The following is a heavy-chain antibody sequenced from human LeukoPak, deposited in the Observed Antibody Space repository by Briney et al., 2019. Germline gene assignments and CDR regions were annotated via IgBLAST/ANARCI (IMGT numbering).Heavy chain of an antibody. V-gene: IGHV4-59*01. CDR2: IYYSGST. CDR3: ARESGIEDAFDI. Sequence: SETLSLTCTVSGGSISSYYWSWIRQPPGKGLEWIGYIYYSGSTNYNPSLKSRVTISVDTSKNQFSLKLSSVTAADTAVYYCARESGIEDAFDIWGQGTMVTVSS. J-gene: IGHJ3*02. CDR1: GGSISSYY. D-gene: IGHD3-10*01.